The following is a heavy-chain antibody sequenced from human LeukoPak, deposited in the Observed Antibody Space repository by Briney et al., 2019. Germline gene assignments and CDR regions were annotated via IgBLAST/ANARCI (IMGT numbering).Heavy chain of an antibody. CDR2: INWNGGST. CDR3: ARVAYDSSGYCLDY. Sequence: RPGESLRLSCAASGFTFDDYGMSWVRQAPGKGLEWVSGINWNGGSTGYADSVKGRFTISRDNAKNSLYLQMNSLRAEDTALYHCARVAYDSSGYCLDYWGQGTLVTVSS. D-gene: IGHD3-22*01. J-gene: IGHJ4*02. V-gene: IGHV3-20*01. CDR1: GFTFDDYG.